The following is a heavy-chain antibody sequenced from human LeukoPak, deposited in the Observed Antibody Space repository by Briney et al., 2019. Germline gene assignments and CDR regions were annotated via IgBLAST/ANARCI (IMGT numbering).Heavy chain of an antibody. CDR2: ISGSGGRT. CDR1: GFTPSSHA. Sequence: GSLRLSCAASGFTPSSHAMGWVRQAPGKGREWVSHISGSGGRTYYGDSVKGRFTISRDNYKNTLYLQMNSLRAEDTAVYYCAKDGGGSLEWLPPMDVWGQGTTVTVSS. V-gene: IGHV3-23*01. CDR3: AKDGGGSLEWLPPMDV. D-gene: IGHD3-3*01. J-gene: IGHJ6*02.